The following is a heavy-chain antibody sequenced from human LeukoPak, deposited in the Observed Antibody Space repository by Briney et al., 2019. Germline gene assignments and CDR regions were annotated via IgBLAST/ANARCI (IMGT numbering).Heavy chain of an antibody. V-gene: IGHV3-23*01. CDR3: AKGERNTMIVVVTGDAFDI. CDR2: ITGSGGNT. J-gene: IGHJ3*02. Sequence: GGSLRLSCAASGFTFNNYAMSWVRQAPGKGLEWVSAITGSGGNTYYADSVKGRFTISRDNSKNTLYLQMNSLRAEDTAVYYCAKGERNTMIVVVTGDAFDIWGQGTMVTVSS. D-gene: IGHD3-22*01. CDR1: GFTFNNYA.